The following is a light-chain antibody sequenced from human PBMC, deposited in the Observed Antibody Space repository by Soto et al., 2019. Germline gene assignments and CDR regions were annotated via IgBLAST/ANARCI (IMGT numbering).Light chain of an antibody. CDR3: LQDYNYPIT. CDR1: QSIRND. Sequence: AIQMTQSPSSLSASVGDRVTITCRASQSIRNDVGWYQQKPGKAPKLLIYAASSLQSGAPSRFSGSGSGTDFTLTISSLQPEDFATYYCLQDYNYPITFGQGTRLEIK. CDR2: AAS. J-gene: IGKJ5*01. V-gene: IGKV1-6*01.